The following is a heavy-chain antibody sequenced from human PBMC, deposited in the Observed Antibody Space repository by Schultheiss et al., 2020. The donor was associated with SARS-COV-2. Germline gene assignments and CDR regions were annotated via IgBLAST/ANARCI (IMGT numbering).Heavy chain of an antibody. J-gene: IGHJ6*02. D-gene: IGHD1-7*01. CDR1: GFTFSSYW. CDR3: ARDDLTDWNYFNYYYYGMDV. V-gene: IGHV3-74*01. Sequence: GGSLRLSCAASGFTFSSYWMHWVRQAPGKGLVWVSRINSDGSSTSYADSVKGRFTISRDNAKNTLYLQMNSLRAEDTAVYYCARDDLTDWNYFNYYYYGMDVWGQGTTVTVSS. CDR2: INSDGSST.